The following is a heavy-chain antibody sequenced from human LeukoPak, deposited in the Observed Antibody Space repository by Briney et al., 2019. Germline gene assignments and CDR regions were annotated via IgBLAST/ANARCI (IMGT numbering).Heavy chain of an antibody. CDR1: GYTFTSYG. V-gene: IGHV1-18*01. Sequence: ASVKVSCKASGYTFTSYGISWVRQAPGQGLEWMGWISAYNGNTNYAQKLQGRVTMTTDTSTSTAYMELRSLRSDDTAVYYCARRKRSGCSSTSCLLNWFDPWGQGTLVTVSS. D-gene: IGHD2-2*01. CDR2: ISAYNGNT. CDR3: ARRKRSGCSSTSCLLNWFDP. J-gene: IGHJ5*02.